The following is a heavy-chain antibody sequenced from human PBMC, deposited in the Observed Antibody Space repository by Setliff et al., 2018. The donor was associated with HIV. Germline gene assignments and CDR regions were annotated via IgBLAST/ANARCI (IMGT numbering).Heavy chain of an antibody. CDR2: ISSSSSTI. CDR3: AKPLTQWGVSPYHYAVDV. V-gene: IGHV3-48*01. CDR1: GFTFSSYS. J-gene: IGHJ6*02. Sequence: GGSLRLSCAASGFTFSSYSMNWVRQAPGKGLEWVSYISSSSSTIYYADSVKGRFTISRDNSKNTLFLQMNSLRPEDTAVYYCAKPLTQWGVSPYHYAVDVWGQGTTVTVSS. D-gene: IGHD1-26*01.